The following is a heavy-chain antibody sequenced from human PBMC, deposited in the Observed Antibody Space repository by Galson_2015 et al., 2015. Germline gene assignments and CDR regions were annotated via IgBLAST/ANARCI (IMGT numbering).Heavy chain of an antibody. Sequence: KGRVAISMDKSKNQFSLQLNSVTAADTAVYYCARDSVRYYFDFWGQGTLVTVSS. CDR3: ARDSVRYYFDF. V-gene: IGHV4-30-2*01. J-gene: IGHJ4*02.